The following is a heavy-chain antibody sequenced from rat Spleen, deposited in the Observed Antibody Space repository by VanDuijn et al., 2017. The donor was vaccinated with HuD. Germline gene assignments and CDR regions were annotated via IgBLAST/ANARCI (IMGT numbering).Heavy chain of an antibody. D-gene: IGHD1-2*01. Sequence: VQLVESGGGLVQPGRSLKLSCAASGFTFSDYNMAWVRQPPGKGLEWIATISSGGHTYYNSALKSRLSINRDTSKSQVFLKMSSLQTEDTATYYCVRDHGDSSYEVWFTYWGQGTLVTVSS. CDR2: ISSGGHT. CDR1: GFTFSDYN. J-gene: IGHJ3*01. CDR3: VRDHGDSSYEVWFTY. V-gene: IGHV2S12*01.